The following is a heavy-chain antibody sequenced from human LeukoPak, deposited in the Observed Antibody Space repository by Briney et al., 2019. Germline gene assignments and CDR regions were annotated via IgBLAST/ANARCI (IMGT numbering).Heavy chain of an antibody. CDR3: ARARGYSYGFDY. Sequence: SGGSLRLSCAASGFTFSSYGMHWVRQAPGKGLEWVAVIWYDGSNKYYADSVKGRFTISRDNSKNTLNLQMNSLRAEDTAVYYCARARGYSYGFDYWGQGTLVTVSS. V-gene: IGHV3-33*01. CDR1: GFTFSSYG. D-gene: IGHD5-18*01. CDR2: IWYDGSNK. J-gene: IGHJ4*02.